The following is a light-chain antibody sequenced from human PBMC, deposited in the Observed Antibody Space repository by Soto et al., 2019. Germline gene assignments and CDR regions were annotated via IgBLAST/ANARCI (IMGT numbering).Light chain of an antibody. CDR1: SSDVGAHHY. J-gene: IGLJ1*01. Sequence: QSALTQPASLSGSPGQSIIISCTGTSSDVGAHHYVSWYQQHPGKAPKLMIYDVSYRPSGVSDRFSGSKSGNTASLTISGLQAEDEGDYYCGSYTRGTTPYVFGSGTKLTVL. CDR2: DVS. CDR3: GSYTRGTTPYV. V-gene: IGLV2-14*01.